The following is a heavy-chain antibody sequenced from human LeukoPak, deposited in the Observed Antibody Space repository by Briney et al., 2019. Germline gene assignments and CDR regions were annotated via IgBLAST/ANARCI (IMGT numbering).Heavy chain of an antibody. CDR1: GFTFSSYG. V-gene: IGHV3-30*02. J-gene: IGHJ4*02. CDR3: AKDRGAYYDILTGYYKGYYFDY. D-gene: IGHD3-9*01. CDR2: IRYDGSNK. Sequence: GSLRLSCAASGFTFSSYGVHWVRQAPGKGLEWVAFIRYDGSNKYYADSVKGRFTISRDNSKNTLYLQMNSLRAEDTAVYYCAKDRGAYYDILTGYYKGYYFDYWGQGTLVTVSS.